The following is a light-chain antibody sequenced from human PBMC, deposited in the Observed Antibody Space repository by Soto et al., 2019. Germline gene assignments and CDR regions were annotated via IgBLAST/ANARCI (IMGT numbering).Light chain of an antibody. J-gene: IGLJ1*01. CDR3: SSYAGSNNYV. Sequence: QSALTQPPPASGSPGQSVTISCTGTSSDVGAYTYVSWYQQHPGKAPKLMIYGVTERPSGVPDRFSGSKSGNTASLTVSGLQTEDEAYYYCSSYAGSNNYVFGTGTKVTVL. CDR1: SSDVGAYTY. CDR2: GVT. V-gene: IGLV2-8*01.